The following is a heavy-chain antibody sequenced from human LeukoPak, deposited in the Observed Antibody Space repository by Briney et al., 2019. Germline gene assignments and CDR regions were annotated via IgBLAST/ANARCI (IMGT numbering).Heavy chain of an antibody. CDR1: GGTFNNSA. CDR2: IMPLFGTA. CDR3: ARDVHSDYGSGWFDP. D-gene: IGHD5-12*01. V-gene: IGHV1-69*05. Sequence: GASVKVSCKTSGGTFNNSAISWARQAPGQGLEWLGGIMPLFGTAGYAQKFQGRVTITKDESTRTVYLELTSLTSDDTAVYYCARDVHSDYGSGWFDPWGQGTLVSVSS. J-gene: IGHJ5*02.